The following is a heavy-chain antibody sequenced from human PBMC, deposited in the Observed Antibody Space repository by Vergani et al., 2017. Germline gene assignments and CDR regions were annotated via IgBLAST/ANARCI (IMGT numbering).Heavy chain of an antibody. CDR1: GFTFSSYG. V-gene: IGHV3-30*03. D-gene: IGHD1-14*01. CDR3: ARDNHISYYYGMDV. J-gene: IGHJ6*02. Sequence: QVQLVESGGGVVQPGRSLRLSCAASGFTFSSYGMHWVRQAPGKGLEWVAVISDDGSKTYYADFVKGRFTISRDNSKNTLYLQMNSLRAEDTAVYYCARDNHISYYYGMDVWGQGTTVTVSS. CDR2: ISDDGSKT.